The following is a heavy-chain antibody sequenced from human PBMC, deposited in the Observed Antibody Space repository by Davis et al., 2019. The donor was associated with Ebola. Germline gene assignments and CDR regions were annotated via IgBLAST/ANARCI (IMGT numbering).Heavy chain of an antibody. CDR3: ANSRTGTIWFDP. CDR1: RFTFSSYS. V-gene: IGHV3-7*01. D-gene: IGHD1-7*01. CDR2: IKQDGSEE. Sequence: GESLKISCAASRFTFSSYSMNWVRQAPGKGLDWVANIKQDGSEEKYVDSVKGRFTISRDNAKNSLFLQMNSLRAEDTAVYYCANSRTGTIWFDPWGQGTLVTVSS. J-gene: IGHJ5*02.